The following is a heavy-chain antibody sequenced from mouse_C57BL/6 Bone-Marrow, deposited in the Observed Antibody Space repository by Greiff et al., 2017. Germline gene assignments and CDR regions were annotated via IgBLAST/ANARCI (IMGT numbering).Heavy chain of an antibody. CDR2: INPNNGGT. D-gene: IGHD1-1*01. CDR1: GYTFTDYN. Sequence: VQLQQSGPELVKPGASVKIPCKASGYTFTDYNMDWVKQSHGKSLEWIGDINPNNGGTIYNQKFKGKATLTVDKSSSTAYMELRSLTSEDTAVYYSARGDYYYGSSYLLYYAMDYWGQGTSVTVSS. J-gene: IGHJ4*01. V-gene: IGHV1-18*01. CDR3: ARGDYYYGSSYLLYYAMDY.